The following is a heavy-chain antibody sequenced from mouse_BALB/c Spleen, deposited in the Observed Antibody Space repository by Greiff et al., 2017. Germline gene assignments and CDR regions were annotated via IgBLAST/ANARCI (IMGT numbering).Heavy chain of an antibody. CDR1: GFSLTSYD. CDR3: VRTLVSDAMDY. CDR2: IWTGGGT. J-gene: IGHJ4*01. Sequence: ESGPGLVAPSQSLSITCTVSGFSLTSYDISWIRQPPGKGLEWLGVIWTGGGTNYNSAFMSRLSISKDNSKSQVFLKMNSLQTDDTAIYYCVRTLVSDAMDYWGQGTSVTVAS. V-gene: IGHV2-9-2*01. D-gene: IGHD2-10*02.